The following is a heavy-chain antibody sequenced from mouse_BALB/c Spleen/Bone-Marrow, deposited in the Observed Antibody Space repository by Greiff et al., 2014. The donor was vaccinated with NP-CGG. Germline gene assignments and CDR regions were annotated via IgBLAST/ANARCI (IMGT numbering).Heavy chain of an antibody. CDR3: ARHDNDGYYLAY. D-gene: IGHD2-3*01. J-gene: IGHJ3*01. CDR1: GFSFTSYG. V-gene: IGHV2-6-2*01. Sequence: VKLQESGPDLVAPSQTLSITCTVSGFSFTSYGVHWVRQPPGKGLEWLGVIWSDGSKTYDSDLKSRLSISKDNSKSQVFLKMNSLQTDDTAMYYCARHDNDGYYLAYWGQGTLVTVSA. CDR2: IWSDGSK.